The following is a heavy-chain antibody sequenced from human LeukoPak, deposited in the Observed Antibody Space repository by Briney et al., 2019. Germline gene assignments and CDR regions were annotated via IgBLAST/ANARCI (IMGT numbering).Heavy chain of an antibody. CDR2: IYSGGST. Sequence: PGGSLRLSCAASGFTVSSNYMSWVRQAPEKGLEWVSVIYSGGSTYYADSVKGRFTIPRDNSKNTLYLQMNSLRAEDTAVYYCAREKRGDYGDFDYWGQGTLVTVSS. CDR1: GFTVSSNY. D-gene: IGHD4-17*01. J-gene: IGHJ4*02. V-gene: IGHV3-66*01. CDR3: AREKRGDYGDFDY.